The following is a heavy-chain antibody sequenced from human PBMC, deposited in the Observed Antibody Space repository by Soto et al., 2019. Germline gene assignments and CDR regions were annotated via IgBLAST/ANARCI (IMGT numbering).Heavy chain of an antibody. D-gene: IGHD3-10*01. Sequence: SETLSLTYAVYGWSFSGSYWSWIRQPPGKGLEWMGEINHSGSTNYNPSLKSRVTISVDTSKNQFSLKLSSVTAADTAVYYCARGNTYYSHYYGSGSYYTTGLAYWGQGTLVTVSS. CDR1: GWSFSGSY. CDR2: INHSGST. V-gene: IGHV4-34*01. J-gene: IGHJ4*02. CDR3: ARGNTYYSHYYGSGSYYTTGLAY.